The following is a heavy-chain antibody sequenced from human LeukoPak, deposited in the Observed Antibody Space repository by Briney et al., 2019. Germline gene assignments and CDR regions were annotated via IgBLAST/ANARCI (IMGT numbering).Heavy chain of an antibody. CDR2: ISGGGDAT. Sequence: GGSLRLSCAASTFIFSDYAMTWVRQAPGKGLEWVSTISGGGDATYYAHSVKGRFAVSRDNSKKTLYLQLNSLRAEDTAVYYCTRGQRKYCSRTTCFVFDIWGQGTVVSVSS. V-gene: IGHV3-23*01. CDR3: TRGQRKYCSRTTCFVFDI. CDR1: TFIFSDYA. D-gene: IGHD2-2*01. J-gene: IGHJ3*02.